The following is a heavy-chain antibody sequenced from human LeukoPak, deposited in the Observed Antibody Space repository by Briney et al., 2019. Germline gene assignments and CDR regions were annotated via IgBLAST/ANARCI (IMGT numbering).Heavy chain of an antibody. J-gene: IGHJ5*02. D-gene: IGHD3-9*01. CDR2: IIPIFGTA. CDR1: GGTFSSYA. V-gene: IGHV1-69*05. CDR3: ARTGKSWNYDILTGPAEKNWFDP. Sequence: ASVKVSCKASGGTFSSYAISWVRQAPGQGLEWMGGIIPIFGTANYAQKFQGRVTITTDESTSTAYMELSSLRSEDTAVYYCARTGKSWNYDILTGPAEKNWFDPWGQGTLVTVSS.